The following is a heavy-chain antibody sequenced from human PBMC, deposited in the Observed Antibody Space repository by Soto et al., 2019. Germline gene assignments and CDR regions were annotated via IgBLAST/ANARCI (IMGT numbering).Heavy chain of an antibody. CDR2: IYHSGRT. J-gene: IGHJ2*01. Sequence: QLQLQESGSGLVKPSQTLSLTCAVSGGSISSGGYTWSWIRQPPGKGLGWIGYIYHSGRTYYNPSLKRRVTISLDRSKNQFSLKLSSVTAADTAVYYCARLEIGNYWYFDLWGRGTLVTVSS. CDR1: GGSISSGGYT. CDR3: ARLEIGNYWYFDL. V-gene: IGHV4-30-2*01. D-gene: IGHD3-22*01.